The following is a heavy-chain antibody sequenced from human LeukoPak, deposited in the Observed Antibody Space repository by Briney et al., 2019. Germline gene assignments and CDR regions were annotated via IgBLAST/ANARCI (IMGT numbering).Heavy chain of an antibody. CDR1: GFTVSSNY. CDR2: IHSGGST. J-gene: IGHJ5*02. V-gene: IGHV3-53*01. Sequence: GGSLRLSCAASGFTVSSNYMSWVRQAPGKGLEWVSVIHSGGSTNYADSVKGRFTISRDNAKNTLYLQMNSLRVEDTAEYYCARGRGPYGWFDPWGQGTLVTVSS. D-gene: IGHD3-10*01. CDR3: ARGRGPYGWFDP.